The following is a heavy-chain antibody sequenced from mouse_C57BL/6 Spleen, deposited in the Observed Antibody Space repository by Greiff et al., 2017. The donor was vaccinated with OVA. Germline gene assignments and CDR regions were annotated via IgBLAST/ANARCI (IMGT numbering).Heavy chain of an antibody. J-gene: IGHJ3*01. Sequence: EVQLQQSGPVLVKPGASVKMSCKASGYTFTDYYMNWVKQSHGKSLEWIGVINPYNGGTSYNQKFKGKATLTVDKSSSTAYMELNSLTSEDSAVYYCARSGGTDWFAYWGQGTLVTVSA. D-gene: IGHD3-1*01. CDR2: INPYNGGT. V-gene: IGHV1-19*01. CDR3: ARSGGTDWFAY. CDR1: GYTFTDYY.